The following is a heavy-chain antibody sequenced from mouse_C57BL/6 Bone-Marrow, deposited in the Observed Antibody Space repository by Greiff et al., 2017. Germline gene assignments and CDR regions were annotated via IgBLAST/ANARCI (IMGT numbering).Heavy chain of an antibody. CDR2: INPNNGGT. CDR1: GYTFTDYN. V-gene: IGHV1-22*01. J-gene: IGHJ4*01. CDR3: AREMRLRRRTDYYAMDY. Sequence: EVQLQQSGPELVKPGASVKMSCKASGYTFTDYNMHWVKQSHGKSLEWIGYINPNNGGTSYNQKFKGKATLTVNKSSSTAYMELRSLTSEDSAVYYCAREMRLRRRTDYYAMDYGGQGTSVTVSS. D-gene: IGHD2-4*01.